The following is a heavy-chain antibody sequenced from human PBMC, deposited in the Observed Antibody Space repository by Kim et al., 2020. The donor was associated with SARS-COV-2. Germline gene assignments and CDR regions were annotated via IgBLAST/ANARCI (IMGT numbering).Heavy chain of an antibody. Sequence: VTISRDNSKNTLYLQMNNLRAEDTAVYYCAREDQRYGDHQYYYYYGMDVWGQGTTVTVSS. V-gene: IGHV3-30*01. D-gene: IGHD4-17*01. CDR3: AREDQRYGDHQYYYYYGMDV. J-gene: IGHJ6*02.